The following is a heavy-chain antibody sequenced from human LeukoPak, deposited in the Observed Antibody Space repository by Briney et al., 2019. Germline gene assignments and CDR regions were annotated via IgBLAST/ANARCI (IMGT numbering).Heavy chain of an antibody. Sequence: GGSLRLSCAASGFTFSSYAMSWVRQAPGKGLEWVSSISGSGGSTYYADSVQGRFTISRDKSKNTLYLQMNNLRAEDTAVYHCATSKTVLTSPFDYWGQGTRVTVSS. CDR2: ISGSGGST. J-gene: IGHJ4*02. CDR1: GFTFSSYA. CDR3: ATSKTVLTSPFDY. V-gene: IGHV3-23*01. D-gene: IGHD4/OR15-4a*01.